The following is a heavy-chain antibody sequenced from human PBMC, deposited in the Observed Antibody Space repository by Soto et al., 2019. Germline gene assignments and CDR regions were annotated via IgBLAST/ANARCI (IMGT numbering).Heavy chain of an antibody. CDR2: ITHSGST. CDR3: ARGKGVVDY. V-gene: IGHV4-34*01. Sequence: SETLSLTCAVYGGSFSGYYWSWIRQPPGKGLEWIGEITHSGSTNYNPSLKSRVTISVDTSKNQFSLKLSSVTAADTAVDYCARGKGVVDYWGQGTLVTVSS. CDR1: GGSFSGYY. J-gene: IGHJ4*02.